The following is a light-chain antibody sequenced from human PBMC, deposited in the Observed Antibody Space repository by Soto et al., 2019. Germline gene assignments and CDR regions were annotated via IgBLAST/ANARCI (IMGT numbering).Light chain of an antibody. CDR2: EVS. V-gene: IGLV2-14*01. Sequence: QSALTQPASVSGSPGQSITISCTGTSNDVVGYNYVSWYQQQPGKAPKRIIYEVSHRPSGISNRFSGSKSGNTASLTISGLHVEDEADYYCSSHSATSPYVFGTGTKLTVL. J-gene: IGLJ1*01. CDR1: SNDVVGYNY. CDR3: SSHSATSPYV.